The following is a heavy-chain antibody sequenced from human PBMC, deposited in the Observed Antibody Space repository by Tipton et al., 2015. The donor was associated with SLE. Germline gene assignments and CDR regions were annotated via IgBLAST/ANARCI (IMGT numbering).Heavy chain of an antibody. Sequence: TLSLTCTVSGGSISSYFWSWIRQPPGKGLEWIGYIYYSGSTNYNPSLKSRVTISVDTSKNQFSLKLSSVTAADTAVYYCARGGRIAIFGVATDGAFDIWGQVTMVTVSS. V-gene: IGHV4-59*01. D-gene: IGHD3-3*01. CDR2: IYYSGST. CDR3: ARGGRIAIFGVATDGAFDI. CDR1: GGSISSYF. J-gene: IGHJ3*02.